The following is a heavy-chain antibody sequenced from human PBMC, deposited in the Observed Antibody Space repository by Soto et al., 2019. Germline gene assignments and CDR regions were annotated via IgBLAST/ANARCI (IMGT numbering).Heavy chain of an antibody. CDR1: GFTFSSYS. J-gene: IGHJ6*03. CDR3: ARVAVGYYYYMDV. CDR2: ISSSSSYI. V-gene: IGHV3-21*01. D-gene: IGHD1-26*01. Sequence: GGSLRLSCAASGFTFSSYSMNWVRQAPGKGLEWVSSISSSSSYIYYEDSVKGRFTISRDNDKNSLYLKMNSLRAEDTDVYYCARVAVGYYYYMDVWGKGTTVTVSS.